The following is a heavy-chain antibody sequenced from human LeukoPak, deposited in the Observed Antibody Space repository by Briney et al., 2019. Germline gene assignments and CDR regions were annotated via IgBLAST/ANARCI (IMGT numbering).Heavy chain of an antibody. CDR2: INPSGGTT. Sequence: VASVKVSCKASGYTFTSYHMHWVRQAPGQGLEWMGIINPSGGTTNYAQKFRGRVTMTRDTSISTAYMELSRLRSDDTAVYYCARETGCGGDCYSAFDIWGQGTMVTVSS. CDR1: GYTFTSYH. V-gene: IGHV1-46*01. J-gene: IGHJ3*02. CDR3: ARETGCGGDCYSAFDI. D-gene: IGHD2-21*02.